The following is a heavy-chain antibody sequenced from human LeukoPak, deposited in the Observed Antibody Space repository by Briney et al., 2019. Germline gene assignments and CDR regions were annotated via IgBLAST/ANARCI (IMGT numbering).Heavy chain of an antibody. D-gene: IGHD2-21*02. CDR1: GGSISSGDYY. Sequence: SETLSPTCTVSGGSISSGDYYWSWIRQPPGKGLEWIGYIYYSGSTYYNPSLKSRVTISVDTSKNQFSLKLSSVTAADTAVYYCAREEIVVVTARLYYYYGMDVWGQGTTVTVSS. V-gene: IGHV4-30-4*01. J-gene: IGHJ6*02. CDR2: IYYSGST. CDR3: AREEIVVVTARLYYYYGMDV.